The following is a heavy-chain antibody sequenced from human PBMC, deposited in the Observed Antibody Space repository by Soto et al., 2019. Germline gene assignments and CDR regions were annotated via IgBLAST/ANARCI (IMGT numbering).Heavy chain of an antibody. CDR3: ARSRGSGWSLDY. V-gene: IGHV4-59*01. Sequence: SETLSLTCTVSGGSISTYYWSWFRQPPGKGLEWIGYIYYSGNTKYNPSLESRATISLEKSKNQFSLNVTSLNAADTATYYCARSRGSGWSLDYWGQGTLVTVSS. D-gene: IGHD6-13*01. CDR2: IYYSGNT. CDR1: GGSISTYY. J-gene: IGHJ4*02.